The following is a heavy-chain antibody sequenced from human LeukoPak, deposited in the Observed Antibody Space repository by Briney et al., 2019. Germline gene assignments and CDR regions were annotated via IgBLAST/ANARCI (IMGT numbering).Heavy chain of an antibody. D-gene: IGHD5-24*01. J-gene: IGHJ4*02. CDR1: GYTFTSYA. CDR2: ITPSGGT. Sequence: ASVTVTCKASGYTFTSYAIHWVRQPPGKGLEWMGWITPSGGTNYPQKFQGRVAITWDTSITPASMDLSRLTADDTAVYYCARDRYGDGFTHLGYCGQGAPVTVSS. CDR3: ARDRYGDGFTHLGY. V-gene: IGHV1-2*02.